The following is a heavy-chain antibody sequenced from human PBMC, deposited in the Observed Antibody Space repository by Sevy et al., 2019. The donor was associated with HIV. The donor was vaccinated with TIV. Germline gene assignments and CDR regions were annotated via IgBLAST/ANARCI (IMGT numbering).Heavy chain of an antibody. V-gene: IGHV4-59*08. J-gene: IGHJ4*02. Sequence: SETLSLTCTVSGGSISSYYWSCIRQPPGKGLEWIGYIYYSGSTNYNPSLKSRVTISVDTSKNQFSLKLSSVTAADTAVYYCARQSEDYFDYWGQGTLVTVSS. CDR3: ARQSEDYFDY. CDR2: IYYSGST. CDR1: GGSISSYY.